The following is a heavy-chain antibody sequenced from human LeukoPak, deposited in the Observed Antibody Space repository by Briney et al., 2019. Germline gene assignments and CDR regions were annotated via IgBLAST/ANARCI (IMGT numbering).Heavy chain of an antibody. V-gene: IGHV4-39*07. CDR2: IDYSGTT. CDR3: ARDRVFEGAIGDY. CDR1: GGSISGSSYS. Sequence: PSETLSLTCSVSGGSISGSSYSWGWIRQPPRKGLVWIGNIDYSGTTHYNPSLKSRVTISIDTSKKQFSLTLSSVTAADTAVYYCARDRVFEGAIGDYWGPGILVTVSS. D-gene: IGHD3-3*01. J-gene: IGHJ4*02.